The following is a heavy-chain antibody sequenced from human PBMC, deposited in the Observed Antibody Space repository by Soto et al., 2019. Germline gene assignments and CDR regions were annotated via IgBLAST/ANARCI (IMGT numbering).Heavy chain of an antibody. V-gene: IGHV4-38-2*01. Sequence: SETLSLTCAVSGYSISSGYYWGWIRQPPGKGLEWIGSIYSSGNTKYNPSLQSRVTMSLDTSNNQFSLRLTSVTAADTAVYYCARGQRFSDWFDPWGQGTLVTVSS. CDR3: ARGQRFSDWFDP. CDR2: IYSSGNT. D-gene: IGHD3-3*01. CDR1: GYSISSGYY. J-gene: IGHJ5*02.